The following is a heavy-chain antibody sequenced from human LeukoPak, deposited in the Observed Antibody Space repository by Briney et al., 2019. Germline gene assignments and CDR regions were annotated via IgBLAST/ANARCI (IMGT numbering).Heavy chain of an antibody. D-gene: IGHD3-10*01. V-gene: IGHV3-30-3*01. CDR3: ARDSSVFRGVILYYFDY. CDR2: ISYDGSNK. J-gene: IGHJ4*02. Sequence: GGSLRLSCAASGFTFSSYAMHWVRQAPGKGLEWVAVISYDGSNKYHADSVKGRFTISRDNSKNTLYLQMNSLRAEDTAVYYCARDSSVFRGVILYYFDYWGQGTLVTVSS. CDR1: GFTFSSYA.